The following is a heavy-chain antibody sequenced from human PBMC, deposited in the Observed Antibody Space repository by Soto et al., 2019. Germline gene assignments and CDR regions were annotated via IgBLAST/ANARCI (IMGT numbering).Heavy chain of an antibody. D-gene: IGHD6-13*01. CDR1: GYSFTTDW. Sequence: PGESLKISCKGSGYSFTTDWISWVRQMPGKGLEWMGRIGPSDSYTNYSPSFQGHVTISVDKSISTAYLQWSSLKASDTAMYYCARLRIAAPGNPGPWGQGTLVTVSS. V-gene: IGHV5-10-1*01. CDR2: IGPSDSYT. J-gene: IGHJ5*02. CDR3: ARLRIAAPGNPGP.